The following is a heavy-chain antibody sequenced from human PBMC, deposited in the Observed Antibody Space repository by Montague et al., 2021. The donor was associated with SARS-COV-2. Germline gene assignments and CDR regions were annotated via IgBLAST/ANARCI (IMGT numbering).Heavy chain of an antibody. V-gene: IGHV4-59*08. D-gene: IGHD6-19*01. CDR3: ARRPSSGWSFDP. CDR1: AGAIDNHY. CDR2: IYFSGAA. Sequence: SETLSLTCTVSAGAIDNHYWSWIRQPPGKELEWIGYIYFSGAASYNPSLKSRVTISVDTSRNQFSLQLTSVTAAGTAVYYCARRPSSGWSFDPWGQGTQVSVSS. J-gene: IGHJ5*02.